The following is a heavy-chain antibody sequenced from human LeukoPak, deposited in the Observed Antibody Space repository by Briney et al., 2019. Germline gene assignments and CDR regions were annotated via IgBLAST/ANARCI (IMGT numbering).Heavy chain of an antibody. Sequence: GGSLRLSCAASGFTVSSNYMNWVRQSPGKGLEWVSTVYAGGSTYYADSVEGRFTISRDTSKNTLYLQVNSLRGEDTAVYFWARGTVTSSPPNYCCIDVWGQGTTVTVSS. CDR3: ARGTVTSSPPNYCCIDV. J-gene: IGHJ6*02. CDR2: VYAGGST. CDR1: GFTVSSNY. D-gene: IGHD4-17*01. V-gene: IGHV3-53*01.